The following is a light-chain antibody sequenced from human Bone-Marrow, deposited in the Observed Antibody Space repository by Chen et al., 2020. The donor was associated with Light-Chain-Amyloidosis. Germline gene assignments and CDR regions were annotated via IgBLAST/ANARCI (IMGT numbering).Light chain of an antibody. CDR1: NIGSTS. J-gene: IGLJ3*02. CDR3: QVWDRSSDRPV. V-gene: IGLV3-21*02. CDR2: DDS. Sequence: SYLLTQPSSVSVAPGQRATIPCGGNNIGSTSVHWYQQTPGQSPLLVVYDDSDRPSGIPERLSGSNSGNTATLTISRVEAGDEADYYCQVWDRSSDRPVFGGGTKLTVL.